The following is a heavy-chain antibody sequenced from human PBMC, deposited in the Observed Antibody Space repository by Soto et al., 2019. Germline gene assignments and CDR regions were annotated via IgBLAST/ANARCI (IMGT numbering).Heavy chain of an antibody. Sequence: QVHLVQSGAEVKMPGASVKVSCKASGFTFTSYAITWVRQAPGQGLEWMGWISAYNGATNYAQNFQGRVTMTTDNSTSTAYMELGSLTSDDTAVYFCARDFTGWPPDGVDSWGQGTLIIVSA. V-gene: IGHV1-18*01. D-gene: IGHD3-16*01. CDR3: ARDFTGWPPDGVDS. CDR1: GFTFTSYA. J-gene: IGHJ4*02. CDR2: ISAYNGAT.